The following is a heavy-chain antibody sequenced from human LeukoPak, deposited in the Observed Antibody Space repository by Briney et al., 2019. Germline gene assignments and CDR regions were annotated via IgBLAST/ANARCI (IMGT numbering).Heavy chain of an antibody. CDR3: ARDRAVGYDFWSGYYSDV. CDR2: ISDSGNT. Sequence: SETLSLTCTVSDDSISTSSHYWGWIRQPPGKGLEWIGSISDSGNTYYNPSRKTRFTISVDTSEIQFSLKLTSVTAADTAVYYCARDRAVGYDFWSGYYSDVWGKGTTVIVSS. CDR1: DDSISTSSHY. V-gene: IGHV4-39*07. J-gene: IGHJ6*04. D-gene: IGHD3-3*01.